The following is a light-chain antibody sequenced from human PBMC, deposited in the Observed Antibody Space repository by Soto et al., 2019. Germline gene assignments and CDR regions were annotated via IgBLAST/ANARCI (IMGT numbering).Light chain of an antibody. V-gene: IGLV2-14*01. CDR2: KVS. CDR1: SSDVGDGDF. J-gene: IGLJ3*02. Sequence: QSALTQPASVSGSPRQSITISCTGPSSDVGDGDFVSWYQQRPGNAPKLMIYKVSNRPSGVSNRFSGSKSGNTASLTISGLQAEDEADYYCCSYTRSYTWVFGGGTKLTVL. CDR3: CSYTRSYTWV.